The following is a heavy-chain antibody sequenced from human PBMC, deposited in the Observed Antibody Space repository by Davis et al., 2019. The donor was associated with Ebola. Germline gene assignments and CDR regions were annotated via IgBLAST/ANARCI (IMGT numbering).Heavy chain of an antibody. CDR1: GFTFSSYA. Sequence: GESLKISCAASGFTFSSYAIHWVRQAPGKGLEWLAVISYDGSKTDYADSVKGRFTISRDNSKNTLFLELNSLRPEDTAVYYCARGPTSKYFDYWGQGTLVTVSS. CDR2: ISYDGSKT. D-gene: IGHD1-1*01. V-gene: IGHV3-30-3*01. CDR3: ARGPTSKYFDY. J-gene: IGHJ4*02.